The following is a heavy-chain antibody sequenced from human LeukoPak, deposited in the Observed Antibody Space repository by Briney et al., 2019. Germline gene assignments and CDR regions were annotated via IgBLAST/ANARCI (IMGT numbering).Heavy chain of an antibody. CDR2: IYYIGTT. Sequence: SQTLSLTCTVSGASISSYYWTWIRQPPGKGLEWIGYIYYIGTTNYNPSLKSRVTISVDTSKNQFSLKLSSVIAADTAVYYCARDRGSSWYDYWGQGTLVTVSS. D-gene: IGHD6-13*01. V-gene: IGHV4-59*01. J-gene: IGHJ4*02. CDR1: GASISSYY. CDR3: ARDRGSSWYDY.